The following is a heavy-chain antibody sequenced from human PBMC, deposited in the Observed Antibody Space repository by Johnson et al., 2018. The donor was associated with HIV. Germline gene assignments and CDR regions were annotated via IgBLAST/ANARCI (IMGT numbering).Heavy chain of an antibody. D-gene: IGHD5-18*01. CDR3: ARDQRGGYSYGDAFDF. V-gene: IGHV3-7*01. CDR1: GFTFSSYA. Sequence: VQLVESGGGVVQPGRSLRLSCAASGFTFSSYAMHWVRQAPGKGLEWVANIKQDGSEKYYVDSVKGRFTISRDNSKNTLYLQMNTLRAEDTAVYYCARDQRGGYSYGDAFDFWGQGTVVSVST. CDR2: IKQDGSEK. J-gene: IGHJ3*01.